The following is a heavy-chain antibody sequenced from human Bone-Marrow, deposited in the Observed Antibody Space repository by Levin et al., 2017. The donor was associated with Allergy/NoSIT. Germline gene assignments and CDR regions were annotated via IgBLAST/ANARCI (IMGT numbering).Heavy chain of an antibody. V-gene: IGHV4-34*01. CDR1: GGSFTGYF. Sequence: SETLSLTCAVDGGSFTGYFLTWIRQPPGKGLEWIGEINHSGSTKYNPSLTSRVTISVDTSKKEFSLNLSSVTAADTAVFYCAGGGKCSFSYYFDYWGQGARVTVS. D-gene: IGHD2/OR15-2a*01. CDR2: INHSGST. CDR3: AGGGKCSFSYYFDY. J-gene: IGHJ4*02.